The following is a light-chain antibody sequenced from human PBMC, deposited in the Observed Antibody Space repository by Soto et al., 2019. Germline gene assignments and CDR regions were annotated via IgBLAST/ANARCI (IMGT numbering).Light chain of an antibody. J-gene: IGKJ1*01. CDR1: HSISSW. CDR2: DAS. V-gene: IGKV1-5*01. CDR3: IQHNSYPRT. Sequence: DIQMTQSPSTLSASVGDGVTITCRASHSISSWLAWYQQKPGKAPKLLIFDASSLESGVPARFSGSGSGTEFTLKISSLQAEDVATYYCIQHNSYPRTFGQGTKVDI.